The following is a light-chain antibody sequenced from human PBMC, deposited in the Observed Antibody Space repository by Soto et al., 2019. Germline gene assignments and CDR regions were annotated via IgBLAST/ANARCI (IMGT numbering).Light chain of an antibody. CDR1: SSDVGAYDY. CDR3: TSYTISGNYV. Sequence: QSALTQPASVSGSPGQSIAISCTGTSSDVGAYDYVSWYQQHPGKAPKLMIYDVSNRPSGVSNRFSGSKSANTASLTISGLQAEDEADYYCTSYTISGNYVVGTGTKVTDL. J-gene: IGLJ1*01. V-gene: IGLV2-14*01. CDR2: DVS.